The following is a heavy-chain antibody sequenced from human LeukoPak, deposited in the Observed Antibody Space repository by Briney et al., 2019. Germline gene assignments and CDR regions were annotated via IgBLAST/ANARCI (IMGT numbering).Heavy chain of an antibody. J-gene: IGHJ4*02. D-gene: IGHD3-10*01. CDR3: AREDLSMVRGVTFLDY. CDR2: IKQDGSEK. V-gene: IGHV3-7*01. CDR1: GFDFSTYA. Sequence: GGSLRLSCAASGFDFSTYAINWVRQAPGKGLEWVANIKQDGSEKYYVDSVKGRFTISRDNAKNSLYLQMNSLRAEDTAVYYCAREDLSMVRGVTFLDYWGQGTLVTVSS.